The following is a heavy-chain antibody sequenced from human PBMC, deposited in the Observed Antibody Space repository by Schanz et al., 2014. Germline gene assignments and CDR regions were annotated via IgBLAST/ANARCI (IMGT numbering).Heavy chain of an antibody. J-gene: IGHJ5*01. CDR1: GFTFSNYA. D-gene: IGHD2-8*01. Sequence: QVQLVESGGGVVQPGRSLRLSCAASGFTFSNYAMHWVRQAPGKGLEWVAFISYDGGNKYYADSVKGRFIVSRDNSRATLFLQMDSLRAADTAFYYCAKWEDIVPQPEPMRGWFDSWGQGILVTVSS. CDR3: AKWEDIVPQPEPMRGWFDS. V-gene: IGHV3-30-3*01. CDR2: ISYDGGNK.